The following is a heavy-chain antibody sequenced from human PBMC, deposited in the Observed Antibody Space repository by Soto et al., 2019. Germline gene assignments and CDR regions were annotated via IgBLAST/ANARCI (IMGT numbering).Heavy chain of an antibody. D-gene: IGHD6-19*01. CDR1: GYTFTSYG. Sequence: ASVKVSCKASGYTFTSYGISWVRQAPGQGLEWMGWISAYNGNTNYAQKLQGRVTMTTDTSTSTAYMELRSLRSDDTAVYYCASFIQSGGWYKVAYWGQGTLVTVSS. CDR2: ISAYNGNT. CDR3: ASFIQSGGWYKVAY. V-gene: IGHV1-18*01. J-gene: IGHJ4*02.